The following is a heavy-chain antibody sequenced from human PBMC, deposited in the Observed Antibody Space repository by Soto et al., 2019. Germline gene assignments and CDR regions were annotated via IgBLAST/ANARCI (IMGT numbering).Heavy chain of an antibody. CDR1: GHTCTSYG. CDR2: VCAYKGNT. Sequence: SCCASGHTCTSYGISSVRHAPAKKREWLRCVCAYKGNTNYAQKLRGRVTMTTDTSTSTAYMELRSLRSDDTAVYYCARAGYCSSFSCYEKDPMRYYYGMDVWGQGTTVTVSS. CDR3: ARAGYCSSFSCYEKDPMRYYYGMDV. D-gene: IGHD2-2*01. J-gene: IGHJ6*02. V-gene: IGHV1-18*01.